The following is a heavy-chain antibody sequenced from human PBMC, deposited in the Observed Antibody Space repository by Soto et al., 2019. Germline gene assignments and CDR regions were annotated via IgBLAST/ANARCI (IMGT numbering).Heavy chain of an antibody. CDR2: IIPILGIA. CDR3: AKDWRRSSSARGGYGMDV. D-gene: IGHD6-13*01. V-gene: IGHV1-69*04. CDR1: GGTFSSYT. J-gene: IGHJ6*02. Sequence: SVKVSFKASGGTFSSYTISWVRQAPGQGLEWMGRIIPILGIANYAQKFQGRVTITADKSTSTAYMELSSLRSEDTAVYYCAKDWRRSSSARGGYGMDVWGQGTTVTVSS.